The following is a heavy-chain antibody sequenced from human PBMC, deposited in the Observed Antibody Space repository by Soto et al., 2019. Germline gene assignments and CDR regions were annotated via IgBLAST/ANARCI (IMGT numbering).Heavy chain of an antibody. D-gene: IGHD3-3*01. V-gene: IGHV3-23*01. J-gene: IGHJ4*01. Sequence: LRLSFKASGFIFIDYAITWVRQAPGKGLEWVSVISGSGDNTFYAASVKGRFAISRDNSKNVLYLQMNSLSADDAAVYFCAKGRAITVYGVDILFDYWGLGTLVTVSS. CDR3: AKGRAITVYGVDILFDY. CDR2: ISGSGDNT. CDR1: GFIFIDYA.